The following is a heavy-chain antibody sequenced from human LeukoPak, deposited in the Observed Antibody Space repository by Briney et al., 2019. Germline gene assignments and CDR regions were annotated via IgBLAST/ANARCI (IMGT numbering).Heavy chain of an antibody. Sequence: PGGSLRLSCAASGFSFSNYASWVRQAPGKGLEWVSAISGSGGSTYYADSVKGRFTISRDNSKNTLYLQMNSLRAEDTAVYYCAKGTGDYYTIDYWGQGTLVTVSS. CDR2: ISGSGGST. D-gene: IGHD2-21*02. CDR1: GFSFSNYA. J-gene: IGHJ4*02. CDR3: AKGTGDYYTIDY. V-gene: IGHV3-23*01.